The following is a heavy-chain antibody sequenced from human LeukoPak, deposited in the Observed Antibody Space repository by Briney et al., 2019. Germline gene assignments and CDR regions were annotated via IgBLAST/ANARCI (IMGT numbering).Heavy chain of an antibody. V-gene: IGHV4-61*02. CDR3: ARGLPYCGGDCYWNWFAP. Sequence: SETLSLTCTVSGGSISSGSYYWSWIRQPAGKGLEWIGRIYTSGSTNYNPSLKSRVTISVDTSKNQVSLKLSSVTAADTSVYYCARGLPYCGGDCYWNWFAPWGQGTLVTVSS. CDR2: IYTSGST. J-gene: IGHJ5*02. CDR1: GGSISSGSYY. D-gene: IGHD2-21*02.